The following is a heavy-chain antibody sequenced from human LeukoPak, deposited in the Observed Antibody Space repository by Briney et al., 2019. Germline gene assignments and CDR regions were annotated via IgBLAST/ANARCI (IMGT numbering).Heavy chain of an antibody. V-gene: IGHV3-30-3*01. CDR1: GFTFSSYA. Sequence: PGGSLRLSCAASGFTFSSYAMHWVRQAPGKGLEWVAVISYDGSNKYYADSVKGRFTISRDNSKNTLYLQMNSLRAEDTAVYYCARSGYCSSTSCYPIDYWGQGTLVTVSS. CDR2: ISYDGSNK. J-gene: IGHJ4*02. CDR3: ARSGYCSSTSCYPIDY. D-gene: IGHD2-2*03.